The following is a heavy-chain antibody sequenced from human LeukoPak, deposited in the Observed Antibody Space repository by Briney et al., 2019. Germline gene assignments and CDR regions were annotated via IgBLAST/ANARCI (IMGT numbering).Heavy chain of an antibody. J-gene: IGHJ6*02. CDR3: ARVVGSSWYSAYYYYGMDV. V-gene: IGHV4-4*07. D-gene: IGHD6-13*01. CDR2: IYTSGST. CDR1: GGSLSSYY. Sequence: SETLSLTCTVSGGSLSSYYWSWIRQPAGKGLEWIGRIYTSGSTNYNPSLKSRVTMSVDTSKNQFSLKLSSVTAADTAVYYCARVVGSSWYSAYYYYGMDVWGQGTTVTVSS.